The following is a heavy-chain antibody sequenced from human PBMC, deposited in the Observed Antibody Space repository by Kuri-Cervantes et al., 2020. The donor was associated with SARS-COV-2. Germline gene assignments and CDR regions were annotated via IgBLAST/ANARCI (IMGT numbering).Heavy chain of an antibody. CDR2: IIPFFGTP. J-gene: IGHJ3*02. D-gene: IGHD7-27*01. V-gene: IGHV1-69*13. CDR3: ARWLTGARDAFDI. Sequence: SVKVSCKASGGTFTTYGFTWVRQAPGQGLEWMGGIIPFFGTPNYAQKFEGRVTITADESTSTAYMELSSLRFEDTAVYYCARWLTGARDAFDIWGQGTMVTVSS. CDR1: GGTFTTYG.